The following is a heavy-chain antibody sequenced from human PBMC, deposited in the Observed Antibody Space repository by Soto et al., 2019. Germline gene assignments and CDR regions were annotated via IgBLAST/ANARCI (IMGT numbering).Heavy chain of an antibody. CDR1: GFTFGENA. Sequence: AGSLRLTCGASGFTFGENAMSWVRHPPGKGLEWDSGISDSGATTYYADSVRGRFTISRDNSKNTLYLQMKSLRAEDSASYYCAKEDTSCGSLDYWGQGALVTVSS. J-gene: IGHJ4*02. V-gene: IGHV3-23*01. CDR2: ISDSGATT. D-gene: IGHD6-19*01. CDR3: AKEDTSCGSLDY.